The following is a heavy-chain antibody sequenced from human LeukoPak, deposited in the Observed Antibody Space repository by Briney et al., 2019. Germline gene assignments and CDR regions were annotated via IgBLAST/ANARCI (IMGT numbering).Heavy chain of an antibody. J-gene: IGHJ4*02. CDR2: IIPIFGTA. CDR3: ARDLKPYDSSGYYYS. D-gene: IGHD3-22*01. V-gene: IGHV1-69*05. CDR1: GGTFSSYA. Sequence: SVKVSCKASGGTFSSYAISWVRQAPGQGLEWMGGIIPIFGTANYAQKFQGRVTITTDESTSTAYMELSSLRSEDTAVYYCARDLKPYDSSGYYYSWGQGTQVTVSS.